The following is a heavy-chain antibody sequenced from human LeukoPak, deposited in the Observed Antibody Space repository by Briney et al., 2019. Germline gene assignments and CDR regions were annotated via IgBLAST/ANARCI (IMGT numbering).Heavy chain of an antibody. CDR1: GGSISIYY. CDR2: IYYSGST. J-gene: IGHJ4*02. CDR3: ARVMDTAMVMDY. Sequence: SETLSLTCTVSGGSISIYYWSWIRQPPGKGLEWIGYIYYSGSTNYNPSLKSRVTISVDTSKNQFSLKLSSVTAADTAVYYCARVMDTAMVMDYWGQGTLVTVSS. D-gene: IGHD5-18*01. V-gene: IGHV4-59*01.